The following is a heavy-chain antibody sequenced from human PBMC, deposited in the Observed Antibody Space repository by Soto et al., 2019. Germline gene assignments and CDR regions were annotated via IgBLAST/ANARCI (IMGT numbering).Heavy chain of an antibody. Sequence: PSETLSLTCTVSGGSISSGGYYWSWIRQHPGKGLEWIGYIYYSRSTYYNPSLKSRVTISVDTSKNQFSLKLSSVTAADSAVYYCARGVAGTRLLDFDYWGQGTLVTVSS. CDR1: GGSISSGGYY. D-gene: IGHD6-19*01. CDR2: IYYSRST. V-gene: IGHV4-31*03. CDR3: ARGVAGTRLLDFDY. J-gene: IGHJ4*02.